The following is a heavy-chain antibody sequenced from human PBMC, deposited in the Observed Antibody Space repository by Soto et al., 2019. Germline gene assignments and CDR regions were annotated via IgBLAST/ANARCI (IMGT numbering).Heavy chain of an antibody. CDR2: IYYSGST. V-gene: IGHV4-61*01. J-gene: IGHJ4*02. D-gene: IGHD2-2*01. CDR1: GGSVSSGSYY. CDR3: ARDGPHYQVDY. Sequence: SETLSLTCTVSGGSVSSGSYYWSWIRQPPGKGLEWIGYIYYSGSTNYSPSLKSRVTISVDTSKNQFSLKLSSVTAADTAVYYCARDGPHYQVDYWGQGTLVTVSS.